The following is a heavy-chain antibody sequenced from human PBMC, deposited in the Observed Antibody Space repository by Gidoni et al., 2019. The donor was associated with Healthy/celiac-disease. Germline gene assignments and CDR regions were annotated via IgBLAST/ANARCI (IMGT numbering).Heavy chain of an antibody. Sequence: EVQLVESGGGLVQPGRSLRLFCSPSGFTFDDYAMQWVRQAPGKGLEWVSGISWNSGSIGYADSVKGRFTIARDNAKNSLYLQMNSLRAEDTALYYCAKEKVGATTSGAFDIWGQGTMVTVSS. CDR3: AKEKVGATTSGAFDI. D-gene: IGHD1-26*01. CDR1: GFTFDDYA. J-gene: IGHJ3*02. V-gene: IGHV3-9*01. CDR2: ISWNSGSI.